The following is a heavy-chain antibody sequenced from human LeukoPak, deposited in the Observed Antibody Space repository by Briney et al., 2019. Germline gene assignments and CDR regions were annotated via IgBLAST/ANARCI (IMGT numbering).Heavy chain of an antibody. J-gene: IGHJ4*02. V-gene: IGHV4-39*01. CDR3: ARQGGSGTFYVDY. D-gene: IGHD3-10*01. CDR2: IYYKGST. Sequence: PSETLSLTCSVSGGSISSSSHYWGWIRQPPGKGLEWIGTIYYKGSTYYNPSLKSRVTISVDTSKNQFSLKLTSVTAADTAVYYCARQGGSGTFYVDYWGQGTLVSASS. CDR1: GGSISSSSHY.